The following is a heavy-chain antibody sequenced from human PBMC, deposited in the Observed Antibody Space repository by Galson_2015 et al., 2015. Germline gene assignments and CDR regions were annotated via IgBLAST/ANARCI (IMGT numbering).Heavy chain of an antibody. V-gene: IGHV3-23*01. CDR2: ISGSGGST. J-gene: IGHJ4*02. CDR3: GKDYYGSGNSYFDS. CDR1: GFTFSNYA. D-gene: IGHD3-10*01. Sequence: SLRLSCAASGFTFSNYAMSWVRQGPGKGLEWVSDISGSGGSTYYADSVKGRFTISRDNSKNTLYLQMNSLRAEDTAVYYCGKDYYGSGNSYFDSWGQGILVTVSS.